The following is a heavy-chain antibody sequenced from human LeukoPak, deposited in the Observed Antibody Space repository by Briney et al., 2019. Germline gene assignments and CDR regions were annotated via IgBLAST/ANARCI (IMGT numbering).Heavy chain of an antibody. CDR1: GFTVSSNY. D-gene: IGHD3-10*01. Sequence: GGSLRLSCAASGFTVSSNYMSWVRQAPGKGLEWVSVLCSGGRTYYGDAVKGRFTFCRDNSKNTLCLQMNSLRAEDTAVYYCARVLSGRGSLYSYYYYMDVWGKGTTVTISS. CDR3: ARVLSGRGSLYSYYYYMDV. J-gene: IGHJ6*03. V-gene: IGHV3-53*01. CDR2: LCSGGRT.